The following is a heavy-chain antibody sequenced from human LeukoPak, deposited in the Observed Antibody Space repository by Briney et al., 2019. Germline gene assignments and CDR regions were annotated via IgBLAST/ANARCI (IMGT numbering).Heavy chain of an antibody. V-gene: IGHV4-30-2*01. CDR1: GGSISSYS. CDR3: ARHSARLDWFDP. D-gene: IGHD6-6*01. CDR2: IYHSGST. Sequence: PSETLSLTCTVSGGSISSYSWSWIRQPPGKGLEWIGYIYHSGSTYYNPSLKSRVTISVDRSKNQFSLKLSSVTAADTAVYYCARHSARLDWFDPWGQGTLVTVSS. J-gene: IGHJ5*02.